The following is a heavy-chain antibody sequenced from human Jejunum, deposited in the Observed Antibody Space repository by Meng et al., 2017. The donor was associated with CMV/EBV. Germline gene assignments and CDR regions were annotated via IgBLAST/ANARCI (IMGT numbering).Heavy chain of an antibody. J-gene: IGHJ4*02. Sequence: SSGLTFSDFHVRWLRQAPGKGLEWLSYITPNDNTKQYTDSVKGRFTISRDNAKNSLSLQMDSLRAEDSAMYYCARFGPRGYNWNCDYWGQGALVTVSS. D-gene: IGHD1-7*01. CDR1: GLTFSDFH. CDR2: ITPNDNTK. CDR3: ARFGPRGYNWNCDY. V-gene: IGHV3-11*01.